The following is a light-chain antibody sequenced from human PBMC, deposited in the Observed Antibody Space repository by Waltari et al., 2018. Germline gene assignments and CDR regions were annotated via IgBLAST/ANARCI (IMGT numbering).Light chain of an antibody. CDR1: QSLTKKY. CDR3: QQYGSSILYT. V-gene: IGKV3-20*01. CDR2: GAP. Sequence: VLTQSPGTLSLSPGERATLSCRASQSLTKKYLAWYQQKPGQAPRLLISGAPSRAAGIPDRFSGSGSGTDFTLTISRLEPEDFAVYYCQQYGSSILYTFGQGTKLEIK. J-gene: IGKJ2*01.